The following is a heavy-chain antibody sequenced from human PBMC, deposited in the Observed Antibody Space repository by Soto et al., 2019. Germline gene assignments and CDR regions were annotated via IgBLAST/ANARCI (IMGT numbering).Heavy chain of an antibody. V-gene: IGHV4-30-2*01. CDR1: GGSISSGGYS. CDR2: IYHSGST. Sequence: SETLSLTCAVSGGSISSGGYSWSWIRQPPGKGLEWIGYIYHSGSTYYNPSLKSRVTISVDRSKNQFSLKLSSVTAADTAVYYFARDVKDDSSGYYYNWFDPWGQGTLVTVSS. CDR3: ARDVKDDSSGYYYNWFDP. D-gene: IGHD3-22*01. J-gene: IGHJ5*02.